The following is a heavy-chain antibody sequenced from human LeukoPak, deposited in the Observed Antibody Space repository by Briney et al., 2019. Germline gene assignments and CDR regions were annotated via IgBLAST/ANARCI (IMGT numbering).Heavy chain of an antibody. CDR1: GGSISSGSYY. D-gene: IGHD1-14*01. CDR3: ARVRRSTGKNYMDV. J-gene: IGHJ6*03. V-gene: IGHV4-61*02. Sequence: NPSQTLSLTCTVSGGSISSGSYYWSWIRQPAGKGLEWIGRIYTSGSTNYNPSLKSRVTISVDTSKNQFSLKLSSVTAADTAVYYCARVRRSTGKNYMDVWGKGTTVTVSS. CDR2: IYTSGST.